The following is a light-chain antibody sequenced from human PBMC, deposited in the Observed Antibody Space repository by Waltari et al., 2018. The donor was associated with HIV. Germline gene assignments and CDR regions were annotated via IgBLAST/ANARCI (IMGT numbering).Light chain of an antibody. V-gene: IGKV3-15*01. CDR2: GAS. CDR3: QQYNDWLALT. Sequence: ILMTQSPATVSVSPGERVTLSCTASHSIFNNVAWYQQRRGQAPRLVICGASTRVAGVPDRFSGSGSGTEFTLTISSVQSEDFALYFCQQYNDWLALTFGGGTKVEV. CDR1: HSIFNN. J-gene: IGKJ4*01.